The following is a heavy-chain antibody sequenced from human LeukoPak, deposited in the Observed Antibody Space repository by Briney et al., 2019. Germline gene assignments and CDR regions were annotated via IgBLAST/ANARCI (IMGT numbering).Heavy chain of an antibody. Sequence: GGSLRLTCAASGFTFSSYGMHWVRQAPRKGLERVAFIRYDGSNKYYADSVKGRFTISRDNSKNTLYLQMNSLRAEDMAVYYCANSLCSSTSCYYYYMDVWGKGTTVTVSS. CDR3: ANSLCSSTSCYYYYMDV. CDR2: IRYDGSNK. D-gene: IGHD2-2*01. CDR1: GFTFSSYG. V-gene: IGHV3-30*02. J-gene: IGHJ6*03.